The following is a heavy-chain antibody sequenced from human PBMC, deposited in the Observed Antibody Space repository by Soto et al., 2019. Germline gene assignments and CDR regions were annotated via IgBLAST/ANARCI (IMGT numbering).Heavy chain of an antibody. J-gene: IGHJ4*02. Sequence: GGSLRLSYAVSGFTFSRFWMGWVRQAPGRGLEWVANIQQDGSEKYYVDSVKGRFTMSKDNVKNSLYLQMNSLGAEDTAVYYCARVRYGGYSYYFDYWGQGALVTVSS. CDR3: ARVRYGGYSYYFDY. V-gene: IGHV3-7*03. D-gene: IGHD4-17*01. CDR1: GFTFSRFW. CDR2: IQQDGSEK.